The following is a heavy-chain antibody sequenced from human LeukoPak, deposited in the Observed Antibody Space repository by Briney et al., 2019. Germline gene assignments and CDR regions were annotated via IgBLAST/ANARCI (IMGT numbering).Heavy chain of an antibody. Sequence: SETLSLTCTVSGGSISSYYWSWIRQPPGKGLEWIGYIYYSGSTNYNPSLKSRVTISVYTSKNQFSLKLSSVTAADTAVYYCASNALDTAMVNYWGQGTLVTVSS. D-gene: IGHD5-18*01. CDR1: GGSISSYY. CDR3: ASNALDTAMVNY. CDR2: IYYSGST. V-gene: IGHV4-59*01. J-gene: IGHJ4*02.